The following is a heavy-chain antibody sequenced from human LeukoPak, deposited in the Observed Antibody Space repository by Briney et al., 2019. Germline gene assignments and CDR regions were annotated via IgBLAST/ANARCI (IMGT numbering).Heavy chain of an antibody. CDR2: IYYSRST. CDR1: GGSISSYY. V-gene: IGHV4-59*08. CDR3: ARQRPGIAVAGPFDY. J-gene: IGHJ4*02. D-gene: IGHD6-19*01. Sequence: PSETLSLTCTVSGGSISSYYWSWIRQPPGKGLEWIGYIYYSRSTNYDPSLKSRVTISVDTSKNQFSLKLSSVTAADTAVYYCARQRPGIAVAGPFDYWGQGTLVTVSS.